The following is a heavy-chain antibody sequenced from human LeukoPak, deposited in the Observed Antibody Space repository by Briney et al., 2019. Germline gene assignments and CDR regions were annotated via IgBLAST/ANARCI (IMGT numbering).Heavy chain of an antibody. CDR1: GGSISSSSYY. V-gene: IGHV4-39*07. Sequence: SETLSLTCTVSGGSISSSSYYWRWIRQPPGKGLEWIGSIYYSGSTYYNPSLKSRVTISVDTSKNQFSLKLSSVTAADTAVYYCARVRLVGYDILTGYYSFDYWGQGTLVTVSS. CDR3: ARVRLVGYDILTGYYSFDY. D-gene: IGHD3-9*01. J-gene: IGHJ4*02. CDR2: IYYSGST.